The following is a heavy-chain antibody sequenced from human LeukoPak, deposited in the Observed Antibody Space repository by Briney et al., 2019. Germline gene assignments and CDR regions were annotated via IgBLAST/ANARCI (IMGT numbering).Heavy chain of an antibody. CDR2: IWYDGSNK. J-gene: IGHJ4*02. D-gene: IGHD3-22*01. CDR1: GFTFSSYA. V-gene: IGHV3-33*08. Sequence: PGGFLRLSCAASGFTFSSYAMHWVRQAPGKGLEWVAVIWYDGSNKYYADSVKGRFTISRDNSKNTLYLQMNSLRAEDTAVYYCARGQGYYDSSGYYVYFDYWGQGTLVTVSS. CDR3: ARGQGYYDSSGYYVYFDY.